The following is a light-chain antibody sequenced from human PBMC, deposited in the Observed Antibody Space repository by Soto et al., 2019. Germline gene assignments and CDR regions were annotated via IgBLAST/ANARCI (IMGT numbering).Light chain of an antibody. CDR2: GAS. CDR1: QSVTSSY. Sequence: EIVMTQSPGTLSLSPGEGATLSCRAIQSVTSSYLAWYQQKPGQAPRLLIYGASSRATGIVDRFSGSGSGTDFTLTISRVEPEDFAVYYCQHYGSSPPITFGQGTRLEIK. V-gene: IGKV3-20*01. CDR3: QHYGSSPPIT. J-gene: IGKJ5*01.